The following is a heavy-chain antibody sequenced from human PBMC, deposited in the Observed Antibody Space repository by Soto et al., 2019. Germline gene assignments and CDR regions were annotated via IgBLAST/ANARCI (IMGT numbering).Heavy chain of an antibody. CDR2: ISGYNGNT. V-gene: IGHV1-18*01. Sequence: QVQLVQSGAEVKKPGASVKVSCKASGYTFTNYGISWVRQAPGQGREWMGWISGYNGNTNYPRKIQGRVTMTTTTSTSTADMELRSHKSDDKAVYYCARSPTRDYGDDRYFHHWGQGTLVTVSS. J-gene: IGHJ1*01. D-gene: IGHD4-17*01. CDR3: ARSPTRDYGDDRYFHH. CDR1: GYTFTNYG.